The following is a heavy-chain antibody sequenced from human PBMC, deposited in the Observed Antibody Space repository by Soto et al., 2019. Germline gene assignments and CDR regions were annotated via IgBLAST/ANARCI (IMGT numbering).Heavy chain of an antibody. J-gene: IGHJ5*01. CDR2: FYYNGTT. Sequence: KTSETLSLTCTVSGGSVSSGAYYWNWVRQPPGKGLEWIGYFYYNGTTNYNPSLKSRVTISVDSSKNQFSLNLNSVTSADTAVYYCARWFDPWGQGTLVTVSS. CDR3: ARWFDP. V-gene: IGHV4-61*08. CDR1: GGSVSSGAYY.